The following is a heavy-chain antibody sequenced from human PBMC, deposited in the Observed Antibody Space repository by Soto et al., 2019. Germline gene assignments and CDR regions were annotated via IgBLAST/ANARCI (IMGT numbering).Heavy chain of an antibody. V-gene: IGHV4-31*03. CDR3: SRGILV. Sequence: QVQLQESGPGLVKPSQTLSLTCTVSGGSLNSGGYCWSWVRQHPGKGLDWIGCISYGGSTSYNPSLKSRVTISADTSKNQLSLQLTSVTAADTAGYYCSRGILVWGQGALSTVAS. J-gene: IGHJ4*02. CDR2: ISYGGST. D-gene: IGHD5-18*01. CDR1: GGSLNSGGYC.